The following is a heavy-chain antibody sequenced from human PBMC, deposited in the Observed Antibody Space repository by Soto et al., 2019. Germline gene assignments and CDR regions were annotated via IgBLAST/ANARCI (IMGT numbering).Heavy chain of an antibody. V-gene: IGHV1-69*13. D-gene: IGHD3-16*02. J-gene: IGHJ5*02. Sequence: ASVKVSCKASGGTFSSYAISWVRQAPGQGLEWMGGIIPIFGTANYAQKFQGRVTITADESTSTAYMELSSLRSEDTAVYYCARDRGDYVWGSYRYTRNWFDPWGQGTLVTVSS. CDR1: GGTFSSYA. CDR2: IIPIFGTA. CDR3: ARDRGDYVWGSYRYTRNWFDP.